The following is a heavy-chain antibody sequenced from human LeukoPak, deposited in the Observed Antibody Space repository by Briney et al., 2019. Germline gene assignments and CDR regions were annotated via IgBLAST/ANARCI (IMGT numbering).Heavy chain of an antibody. Sequence: SETLSLTCAVSGCSISSGYYWGWIRQPPGKGLEWSGGIYHTGSTYYNPSLKSRVTISVDTAKNQYSLKRSHVTASDTAVYYCTTTVGLGITTRYDVFAIWGQGKMVNVSS. CDR1: GCSISSGYY. J-gene: IGHJ3*02. V-gene: IGHV4-38-2*01. CDR2: IYHTGST. D-gene: IGHD3-22*01. CDR3: TTTVGLGITTRYDVFAI.